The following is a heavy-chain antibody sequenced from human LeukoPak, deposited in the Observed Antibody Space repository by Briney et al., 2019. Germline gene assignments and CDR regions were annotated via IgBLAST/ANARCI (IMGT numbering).Heavy chain of an antibody. CDR3: ARDPAYCGGGCYIWFDP. D-gene: IGHD2-21*01. J-gene: IGHJ5*02. V-gene: IGHV1-2*02. CDR1: GYTFTGYY. Sequence: ASVKVSCKASGYTFTGYYMHWVRQAPGQGLEWMGWINPNSGGTNYAQKIQGRVTMTRDTSISTAYMELSRLRSDDTAVYYCARDPAYCGGGCYIWFDPWGQGTLVTVSS. CDR2: INPNSGGT.